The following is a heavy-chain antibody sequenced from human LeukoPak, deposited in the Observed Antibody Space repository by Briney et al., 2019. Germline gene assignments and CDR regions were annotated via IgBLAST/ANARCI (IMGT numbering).Heavy chain of an antibody. V-gene: IGHV3-74*01. CDR2: INADGSNR. CDR3: ARGQVFSGSYPFDY. CDR1: GFTFSNYW. J-gene: IGHJ4*02. Sequence: GGSLRLSCAASGFTFSNYWMHWVRQAPGKGLVWVSGINADGSNRIYADSVKGRFTMSRDNAKNTLYLQLDSLRAEDTAVYYCARGQVFSGSYPFDYWGQGTLVTVSS. D-gene: IGHD1-26*01.